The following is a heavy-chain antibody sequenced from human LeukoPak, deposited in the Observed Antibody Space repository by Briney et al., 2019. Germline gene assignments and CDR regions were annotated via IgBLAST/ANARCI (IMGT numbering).Heavy chain of an antibody. Sequence: GGSLRLSCAASGFTFSTYIMHWVRQAPGKGLEWVAVISDDGSNKYYADSVKGRFTISRDNSKNTLYLQMNSLRAEDTAVYSCAREGNYYGSGSYDYWGQGTLVTVSS. CDR3: AREGNYYGSGSYDY. J-gene: IGHJ4*02. CDR1: GFTFSTYI. V-gene: IGHV3-30-3*01. CDR2: ISDDGSNK. D-gene: IGHD3-10*01.